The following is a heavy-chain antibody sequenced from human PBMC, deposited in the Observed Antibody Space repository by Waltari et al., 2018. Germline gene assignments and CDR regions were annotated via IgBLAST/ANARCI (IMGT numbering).Heavy chain of an antibody. CDR1: GYTFTGYY. Sequence: QVQLVQSGAEVKKPGASVKVSCKASGYTFTGYYMHWVRQAPGQGLEWMGWINPNSGGTNYAQKFQGRVTMTRDTSISTAYMELSRLRSDDTAGYYCASGADDYVWGSYRYLEPFDYWGQGTLVTVSS. D-gene: IGHD3-16*02. CDR3: ASGADDYVWGSYRYLEPFDY. J-gene: IGHJ4*02. V-gene: IGHV1-2*02. CDR2: INPNSGGT.